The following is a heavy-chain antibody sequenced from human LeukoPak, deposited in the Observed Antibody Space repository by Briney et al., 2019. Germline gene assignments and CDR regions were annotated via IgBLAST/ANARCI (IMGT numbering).Heavy chain of an antibody. CDR3: ARGGTSGSYTLDY. D-gene: IGHD1-26*01. CDR1: GYTFTTYY. V-gene: IGHV1-46*01. CDR2: INPRGGST. J-gene: IGHJ4*02. Sequence: GASVKVSCKASGYTFTTYYMHWVRQAPGQGLEWMGIINPRGGSTSYAQKFQGRVTMTWDTSTSTVYMQLTSLRSEDPAVYYCARGGTSGSYTLDYWGQGTLVTVSS.